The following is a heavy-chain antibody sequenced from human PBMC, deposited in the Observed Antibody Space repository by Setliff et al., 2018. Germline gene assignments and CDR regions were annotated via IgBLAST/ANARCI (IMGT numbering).Heavy chain of an antibody. Sequence: SETLSLTCTVPGGSISSSSYYWGWIRQPPGKGLEWIGRIHSSGTTNYNPSLKSRATISIDKSKNHFSLRVTSVTAADTAVYFCARGITYYYHMDLWGTGTTVTVSS. CDR2: IHSSGTT. CDR1: GGSISSSSYY. CDR3: ARGITYYYHMDL. J-gene: IGHJ6*03. V-gene: IGHV4-61*05. D-gene: IGHD3-10*01.